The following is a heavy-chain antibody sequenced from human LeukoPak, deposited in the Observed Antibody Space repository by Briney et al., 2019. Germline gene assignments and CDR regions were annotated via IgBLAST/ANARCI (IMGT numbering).Heavy chain of an antibody. Sequence: GGSLRLSCAASGFTFSSYEMNWVRQAPGKGLEWVSYISSSGSTIYYADSVKGRFTISRDNAKNSLYLQMNSLRAEDTAVYYCARVSSSWSYYYYYYYMDVWGKGTTVTVSS. V-gene: IGHV3-48*03. CDR1: GFTFSSYE. CDR2: ISSSGSTI. J-gene: IGHJ6*03. D-gene: IGHD6-13*01. CDR3: ARVSSSWSYYYYYYYMDV.